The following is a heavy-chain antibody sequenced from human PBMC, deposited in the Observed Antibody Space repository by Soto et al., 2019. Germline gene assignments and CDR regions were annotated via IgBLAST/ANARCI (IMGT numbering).Heavy chain of an antibody. CDR3: ARIHYCSGGSCYARSRGWFDP. V-gene: IGHV4-59*08. D-gene: IGHD2-15*01. CDR2: IYYSGST. J-gene: IGHJ5*02. CDR1: GDSISSYY. Sequence: SETLSLTCTVSGDSISSYYWSWIRQPPGKGLEWIGYIYYSGSTNYNPSLKSRVTISVDTSKNQFSLKLSSVTAADTAVYYCARIHYCSGGSCYARSRGWFDPWGQGTLVTVSS.